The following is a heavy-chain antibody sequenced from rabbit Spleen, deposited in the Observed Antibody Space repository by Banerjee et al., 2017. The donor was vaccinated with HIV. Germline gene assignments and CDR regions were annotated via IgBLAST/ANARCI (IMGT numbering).Heavy chain of an antibody. CDR1: GFSFSSSYY. V-gene: IGHV1S45*01. CDR3: ARDVGNNGYGAGDL. J-gene: IGHJ6*01. D-gene: IGHD7-1*01. Sequence: QEQLEESGGDLVKPEGSLTLTCTASGFSFSSSYYMCWVRQAPGKGLEWIGCIVVGSSVSTWYASWAKGRFTISKTSSTTVTLQMTSLTAADTATYFCARDVGNNGYGAGDLWGPGTLVTVS. CDR2: IVVGSSVST.